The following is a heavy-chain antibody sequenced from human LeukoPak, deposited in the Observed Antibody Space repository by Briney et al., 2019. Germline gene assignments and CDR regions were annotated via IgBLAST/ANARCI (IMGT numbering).Heavy chain of an antibody. CDR1: GGTFSSYA. Sequence: ASVKVSCKASGGTFSSYAISWVRQAPGQGLEWMGGIIPIFGTANYAQKFQGRVTITADESTSTAYMELSSLRSEDTAVYYCARDHMINQWMWDYWGQGTLVTVSS. D-gene: IGHD3-16*01. CDR2: IIPIFGTA. V-gene: IGHV1-69*13. J-gene: IGHJ4*02. CDR3: ARDHMINQWMWDY.